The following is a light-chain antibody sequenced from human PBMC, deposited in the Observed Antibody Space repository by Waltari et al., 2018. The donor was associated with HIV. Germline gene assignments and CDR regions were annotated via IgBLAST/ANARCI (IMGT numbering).Light chain of an antibody. J-gene: IGLJ3*02. CDR1: SSNIGSHV. CDR3: ASGDDSLNGHGL. V-gene: IGLV1-44*01. CDR2: RTR. Sequence: QSVLTQPPSVSGTPGQRITISCSGSSSNIGSHVLHWYQQFPGAAPKVMLQRTRPRPCGVPDRFAGAKSATSGSLAISGLRSEDEATYYCASGDDSLNGHGLFGGGTKLTVL.